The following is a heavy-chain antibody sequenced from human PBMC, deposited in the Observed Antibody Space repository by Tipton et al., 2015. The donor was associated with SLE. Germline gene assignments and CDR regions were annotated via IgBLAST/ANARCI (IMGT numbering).Heavy chain of an antibody. CDR2: IYYSGST. Sequence: LRLSCTVSGGSISSHYWSWIRQPPGKGLEWIGYIYYSGSTNYNPSLKSRVTISVDTSKNQFSLKLSSVTAADTAVYYCARVMWQQQLGAFDIWGQGTMVTVCS. J-gene: IGHJ3*02. V-gene: IGHV4-59*11. CDR3: ARVMWQQQLGAFDI. CDR1: GGSISSHY. D-gene: IGHD6-13*01.